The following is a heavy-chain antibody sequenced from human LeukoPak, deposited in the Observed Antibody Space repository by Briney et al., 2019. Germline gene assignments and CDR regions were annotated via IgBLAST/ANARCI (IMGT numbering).Heavy chain of an antibody. V-gene: IGHV3-23*01. Sequence: GGALRLSCAASTINFSDYGMDWVRQAPGRGLEWVSTINPTGVRTYYADSVRGRFTISRDNSKNTVFLQINSLRVEDTAIYYCARDQPHAASWFDPWGQGTLVTVSS. J-gene: IGHJ5*02. CDR3: ARDQPHAASWFDP. CDR1: TINFSDYG. CDR2: INPTGVRT. D-gene: IGHD2-2*01.